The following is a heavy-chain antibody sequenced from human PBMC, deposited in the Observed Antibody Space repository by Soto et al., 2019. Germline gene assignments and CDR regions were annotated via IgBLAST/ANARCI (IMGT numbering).Heavy chain of an antibody. D-gene: IGHD2-2*01. V-gene: IGHV1-69*12. J-gene: IGHJ4*02. CDR3: AHAPRPYQLGYGISTSCYLDY. CDR2: IIPIFGTA. CDR1: GGTFSSYA. Sequence: QVQLVQSGAEVKKPGSSVKVSCKASGGTFSSYAISWVRQAPGLGLEWMGGIIPIFGTANYAQKFQGRVTITADDSTSTAYMELSSLRSDDTAVYYCAHAPRPYQLGYGISTSCYLDYWGQGTLVTVSS.